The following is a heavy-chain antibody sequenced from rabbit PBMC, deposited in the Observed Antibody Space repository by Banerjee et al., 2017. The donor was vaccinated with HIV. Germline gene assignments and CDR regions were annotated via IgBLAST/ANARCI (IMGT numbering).Heavy chain of an antibody. V-gene: IGHV1S45*01. J-gene: IGHJ6*01. Sequence: EESGGDLVQPEGSLTLTCKASGLDFSSSYWIWRVRQAPGKGLEWIGAIYGGSSGNTYYASWAKGRFTISKTSSTTVTLQMTSLTAADTATYFCARERGAGYDLWGPGTLVTVS. CDR2: IYGGSSGNT. CDR1: GLDFSSSYW. CDR3: ARERGAGYDL. D-gene: IGHD6-1*01.